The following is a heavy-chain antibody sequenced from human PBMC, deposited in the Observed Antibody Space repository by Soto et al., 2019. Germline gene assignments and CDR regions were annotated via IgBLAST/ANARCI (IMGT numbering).Heavy chain of an antibody. J-gene: IGHJ6*02. CDR2: IYYSGST. CDR3: ARRRQSQTAYYYGSGSYYSRGGGMDV. V-gene: IGHV4-59*12. Sequence: SETLSLTCTVSGGSISSYYWSWIRQPPGKGLERIGYIYYSGSTNYNPSLKSRVTISVDTSKNQFSLKLSSVTAADTAVYYCARRRQSQTAYYYGSGSYYSRGGGMDVWGQGTTVTVSS. CDR1: GGSISSYY. D-gene: IGHD3-10*01.